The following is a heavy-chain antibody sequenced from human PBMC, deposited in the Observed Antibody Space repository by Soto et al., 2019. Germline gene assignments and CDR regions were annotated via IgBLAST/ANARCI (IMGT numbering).Heavy chain of an antibody. CDR1: GFTFSSYA. D-gene: IGHD3-3*01. Sequence: GGSLRLSCAASGFTFSSYAMHWVRQAPGKGLEWVSYISSSSSTIYYADSVKGRFTISRDNAKNSLYLQMNSLRDEDTAVYYCARDPRDYDFYGMDVWGQGTTVTVSS. J-gene: IGHJ6*02. V-gene: IGHV3-48*02. CDR2: ISSSSSTI. CDR3: ARDPRDYDFYGMDV.